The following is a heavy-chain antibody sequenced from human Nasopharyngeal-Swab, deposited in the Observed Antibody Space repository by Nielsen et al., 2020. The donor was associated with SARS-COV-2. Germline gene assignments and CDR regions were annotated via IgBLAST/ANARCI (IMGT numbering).Heavy chain of an antibody. V-gene: IGHV1-46*01. Sequence: ASVKVSCKASGYTFTSYYMHWVRQAPGQGLVWMGIINPSGGSTSYAQKFQGRVTMTRDTSTSTVYMELSSLRSEDTAVYYCARDRLRLRDYITMVRGVVPYGMDVWGQGTTVTASS. CDR1: GYTFTSYY. CDR2: INPSGGST. CDR3: ARDRLRLRDYITMVRGVVPYGMDV. D-gene: IGHD3-10*01. J-gene: IGHJ6*02.